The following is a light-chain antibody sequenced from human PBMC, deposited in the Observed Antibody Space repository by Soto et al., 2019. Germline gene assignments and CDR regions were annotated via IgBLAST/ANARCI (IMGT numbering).Light chain of an antibody. V-gene: IGKV3-20*01. Sequence: EIVLTQSPGTLSLSPGERATLSCRASQSVTNSRLAWYQQKPGQAPKVLIYGGSNRATGIPDRFSGSGSGKDFTLTISRLEPEDFEIYYCQQWSSSPRTFGQGTKLEIK. CDR1: QSVTNSR. CDR3: QQWSSSPRT. CDR2: GGS. J-gene: IGKJ2*01.